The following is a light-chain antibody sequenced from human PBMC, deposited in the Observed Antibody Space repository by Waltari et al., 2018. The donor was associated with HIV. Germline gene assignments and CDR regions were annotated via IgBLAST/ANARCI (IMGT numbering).Light chain of an antibody. J-gene: IGLJ2*01. CDR2: SNN. CDR3: AAWDDSLNGPHVV. V-gene: IGLV1-44*01. CDR1: SSDIGSNA. Sequence: QSVLTQPPSASETPGQRVAISCSGSSSDIGSNAVNWYQQLPGTAPKLLIYSNNQRPSGVPDRFSGSKSGTSASRAISGLQSEDEADYYCAAWDDSLNGPHVVFGGGTKLTVL.